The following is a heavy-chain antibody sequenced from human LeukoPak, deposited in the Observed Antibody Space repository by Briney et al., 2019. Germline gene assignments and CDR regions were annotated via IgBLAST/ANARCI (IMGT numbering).Heavy chain of an antibody. Sequence: PGGSLRLSCAASGFTFSSYWMHWVRHAPGKGLVYVSRINSDGTSTSYADSVKGRFTISRDNAKNTLYLLMNSLRAEVTAVYYCARDIGYSPFDYWGQGTLVTVSS. V-gene: IGHV3-74*01. CDR1: GFTFSSYW. J-gene: IGHJ4*02. D-gene: IGHD2-15*01. CDR2: INSDGTST. CDR3: ARDIGYSPFDY.